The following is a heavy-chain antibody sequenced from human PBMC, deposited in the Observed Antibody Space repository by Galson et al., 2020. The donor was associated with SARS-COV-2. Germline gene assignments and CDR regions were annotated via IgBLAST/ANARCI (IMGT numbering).Heavy chain of an antibody. D-gene: IGHD4-17*01. Sequence: GGSLRLSCAASGFTFSSYGMHWVRQAPGKGLEWVAVIWYDGSNKYYADSVKGRFTISRDNSKNTLYLQMNSLRAEDTAVYYCARNYGDYLLGYYYGMDVWGQGTTVTVSS. J-gene: IGHJ6*02. CDR1: GFTFSSYG. V-gene: IGHV3-33*01. CDR3: ARNYGDYLLGYYYGMDV. CDR2: IWYDGSNK.